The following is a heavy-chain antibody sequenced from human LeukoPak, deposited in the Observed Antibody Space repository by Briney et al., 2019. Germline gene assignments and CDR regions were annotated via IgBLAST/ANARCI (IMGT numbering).Heavy chain of an antibody. CDR3: ARAPESLNCSGGSCYSEYLDYYYYYGMDV. J-gene: IGHJ6*02. V-gene: IGHV4-59*01. CDR1: GGSISSYY. D-gene: IGHD2-15*01. CDR2: IYYSGST. Sequence: SETLSLTCTVSGGSISSYYWSWIRQPPGKGLEWIGYIYYSGSTNYNPSLKSRVTISVDTSKNQFSLKLSSVTAADTAVYYCARAPESLNCSGGSCYSEYLDYYYYYGMDVWGQGTKVTVSS.